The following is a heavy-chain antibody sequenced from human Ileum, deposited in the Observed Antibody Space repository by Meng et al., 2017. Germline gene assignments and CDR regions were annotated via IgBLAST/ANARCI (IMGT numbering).Heavy chain of an antibody. J-gene: IGHJ4*02. CDR2: ITPMYGTA. CDR1: GYIFTAYY. CDR3: ARDEPDVLIGYEAY. D-gene: IGHD3-9*01. V-gene: IGHV1-69*06. Sequence: QGRLVQSGAELKKPGASVKVSCKASGYIFTAYYMHWVRQASGQGLEWMGGITPMYGTANYGQKFQGRVTITADKSTSTIYMELSSLRSEDTAVYYCARDEPDVLIGYEAYWGQGTLVTVSS.